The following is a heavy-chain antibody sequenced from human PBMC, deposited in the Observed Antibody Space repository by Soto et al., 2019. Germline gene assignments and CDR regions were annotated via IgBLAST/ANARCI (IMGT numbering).Heavy chain of an antibody. D-gene: IGHD3-10*02. CDR2: ISYDGNNK. CDR3: AKAVDISVRGVPPSDY. Sequence: QVQLVESGGGVVQPGRSLRLSCAASGFTFNRFGMHWVRPAPGKGLEWVAVISYDGNNKFYADSVKGRFTISRDNSQNTLDLQMNSLRPEDTAMYYCAKAVDISVRGVPPSDYWGQGTLVTVSS. V-gene: IGHV3-30*18. CDR1: GFTFNRFG. J-gene: IGHJ4*02.